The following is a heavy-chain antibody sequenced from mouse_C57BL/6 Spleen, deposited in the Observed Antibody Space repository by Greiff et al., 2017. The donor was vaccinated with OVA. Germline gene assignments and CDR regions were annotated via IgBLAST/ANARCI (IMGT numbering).Heavy chain of an antibody. J-gene: IGHJ4*01. CDR1: GFSLTSYG. V-gene: IGHV2-6-1*01. Sequence: VKLMESGPGLVAPSQSLSITCTVSGFSLTSYGVHWVRQPPGKGLEWLVVIWSDGSTTYNSALKSRLSISKDNSKSQVFLKMNSLQTDDTAMYYCARHLRQLSYAMDYWGQGTSVTVSS. CDR2: IWSDGST. CDR3: ARHLRQLSYAMDY. D-gene: IGHD3-2*02.